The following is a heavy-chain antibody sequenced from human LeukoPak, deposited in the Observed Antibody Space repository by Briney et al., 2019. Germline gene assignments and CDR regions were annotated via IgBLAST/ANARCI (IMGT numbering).Heavy chain of an antibody. J-gene: IGHJ4*02. Sequence: PGGSLRLSCAVSGVTLSNYGMAWVRQAPGKGLEWVAGISGSGGRPNYADSVKGRFTISGDNAKNTLYLQMNSLRAEDAAVYFCAKRGVVIRVILVGFHKEAYYFDSWGQGALVSVSS. D-gene: IGHD3-22*01. CDR1: GVTLSNYG. CDR2: ISGSGGRP. CDR3: AKRGVVIRVILVGFHKEAYYFDS. V-gene: IGHV3-23*01.